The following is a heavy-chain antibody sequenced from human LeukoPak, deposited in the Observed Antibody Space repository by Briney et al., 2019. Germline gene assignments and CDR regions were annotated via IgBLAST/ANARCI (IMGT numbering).Heavy chain of an antibody. J-gene: IGHJ6*02. V-gene: IGHV3-23*01. CDR3: AKGIKGSYCNGDCYLTYYYYGLDV. CDR2: ISSTSAST. Sequence: GGSLRLSCAASGFTFSNYAMNWVRQAPGRGLEWVSGISSTSASTYYIDSVKGRFTISRDNSKNTLYLQMNSLRAEDTAVYYCAKGIKGSYCNGDCYLTYYYYGLDVWGQGTTVTVSS. D-gene: IGHD2-21*02. CDR1: GFTFSNYA.